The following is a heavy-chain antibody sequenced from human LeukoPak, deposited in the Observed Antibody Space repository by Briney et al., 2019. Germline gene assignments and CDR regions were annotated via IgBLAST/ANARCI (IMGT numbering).Heavy chain of an antibody. CDR1: GGSISNYY. V-gene: IGHV4-59*01. J-gene: IGHJ5*01. CDR2: IFYSGST. CDR3: ARAYIATLPYGDYVWFDY. D-gene: IGHD4-17*01. Sequence: PSETLSLTCTVSGGSISNYYWSWIRQPPGKGLEWIAYIFYSGSTSYNPSLESRVTISVDSSKNQFSLTLSSVTAADTAVYYCARAYIATLPYGDYVWFDYWGQGTLVTVSS.